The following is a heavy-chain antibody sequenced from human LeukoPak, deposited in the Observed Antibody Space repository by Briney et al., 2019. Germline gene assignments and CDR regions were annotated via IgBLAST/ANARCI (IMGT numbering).Heavy chain of an antibody. J-gene: IGHJ5*02. D-gene: IGHD4-23*01. V-gene: IGHV4-59*01. CDR3: ARGQSYGGGQIRFDP. Sequence: SETLSLTCTVSGGSISSYYWSWIRQPPGKGLEWIGYIYYSGSTNYNPSLKSRVTISVDTSKNQFSLKLSSVTAADTAMYYCARGQSYGGGQIRFDPWGQGTLVTVSS. CDR1: GGSISSYY. CDR2: IYYSGST.